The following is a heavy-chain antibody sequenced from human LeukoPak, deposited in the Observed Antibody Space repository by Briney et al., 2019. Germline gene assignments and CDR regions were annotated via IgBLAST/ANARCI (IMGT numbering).Heavy chain of an antibody. J-gene: IGHJ4*02. V-gene: IGHV3-30-3*01. CDR1: GFTFSSYA. Sequence: GGSLRLSCAASGFTFSSYAMHWVRQAPGKGLEWVAVISYDGSNKYYADSVKGRFTISRDNSKNTLYLQMNSLRAEDTAVYYCAKDSRYFDYWGQGTLVTVSS. CDR3: AKDSRYFDY. CDR2: ISYDGSNK.